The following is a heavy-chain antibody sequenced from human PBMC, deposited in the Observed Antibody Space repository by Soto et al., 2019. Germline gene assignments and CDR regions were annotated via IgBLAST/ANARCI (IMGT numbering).Heavy chain of an antibody. Sequence: QVQLVQSGAEVKKPGASVKVSCKASGYTFTGYYMHWVRQAPGQGLEWMGWINPNSGGTNYAQKFQGWVTMTRDTSISTAYMELSRLRSDDTAVYYCARGPPNTAMNIDYYDGMDVWGQGTTVTVSS. D-gene: IGHD5-18*01. CDR2: INPNSGGT. CDR3: ARGPPNTAMNIDYYDGMDV. V-gene: IGHV1-2*04. CDR1: GYTFTGYY. J-gene: IGHJ6*02.